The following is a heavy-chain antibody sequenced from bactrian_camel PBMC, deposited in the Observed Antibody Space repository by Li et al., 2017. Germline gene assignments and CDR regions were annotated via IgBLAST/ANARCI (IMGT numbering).Heavy chain of an antibody. J-gene: IGHJ4*01. D-gene: IGHD4*01. V-gene: IGHV3S31*01. Sequence: VQLVESGGGSVQSGGSLRLSCRTSEHTVATYFIGWFRQAPGKEREGVAAIALPTGATYYADSVKGRFTISQDDTVELQMNSLKSEDTALYYCATNYDAPYGYNYWGQGTQVTVS. CDR1: EHTVATYF. CDR2: IALPTGAT. CDR3: ATNYDAPYGYNY.